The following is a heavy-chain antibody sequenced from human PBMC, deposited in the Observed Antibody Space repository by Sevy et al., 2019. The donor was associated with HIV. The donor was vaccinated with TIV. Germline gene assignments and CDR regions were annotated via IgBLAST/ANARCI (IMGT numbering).Heavy chain of an antibody. CDR1: GGSFSGYY. CDR2: INHSGST. V-gene: IGHV4-34*01. Sequence: SETLSLTCAVYGGSFSGYYWSWIRQPPGKGLEWIGEINHSGSTNYNPSLKSRVTISVDTSKNQFSLKLSSVTAADTAVYYCAGIAGRGSSPIDYWGQGTLVTVS. D-gene: IGHD6-13*01. J-gene: IGHJ4*02. CDR3: AGIAGRGSSPIDY.